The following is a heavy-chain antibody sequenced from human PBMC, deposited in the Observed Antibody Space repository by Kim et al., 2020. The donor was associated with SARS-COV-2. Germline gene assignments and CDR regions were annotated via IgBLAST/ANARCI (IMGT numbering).Heavy chain of an antibody. D-gene: IGHD6-19*01. Sequence: GGSLRLSCAASGYTCSNYNMNWVRQAAGKGLEWVSYISYSGSVIYYADSVKGRFTNSRDNAKNALYVQMNSLRDEDTAVYYCARDTGQWRYFEYWGRGTLVTVSS. CDR2: ISYSGSVI. J-gene: IGHJ4*02. V-gene: IGHV3-48*02. CDR3: ARDTGQWRYFEY. CDR1: GYTCSNYN.